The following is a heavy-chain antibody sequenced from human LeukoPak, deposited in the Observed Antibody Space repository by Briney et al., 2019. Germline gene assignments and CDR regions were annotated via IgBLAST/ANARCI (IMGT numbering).Heavy chain of an antibody. CDR2: IYYSGST. CDR1: GGSISSYY. J-gene: IGHJ5*02. CDR3: ARTHYYGSGSYCLFDP. Sequence: SETLSLTCTVSGGSISSYYWSWIRQPPGEGLEWIGYIYYSGSTNYNPSLKSRVTISVDTSKNQFSLKLSSVTAADTAVYYCARTHYYGSGSYCLFDPWGQGTLVTVSS. D-gene: IGHD3-10*01. V-gene: IGHV4-59*01.